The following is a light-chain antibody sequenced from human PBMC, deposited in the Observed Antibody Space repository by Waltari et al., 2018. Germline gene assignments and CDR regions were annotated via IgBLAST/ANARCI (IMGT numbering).Light chain of an antibody. CDR3: QQYSSSPPT. CDR2: GAS. CDR1: QSVSSNY. Sequence: EIVLTQSPGTLSLSPGERATLSCRASQSVSSNYLDWYQQKPGQAPRLLIYGASARATGTPDRFSGSGSGTHFTITISRVEPEDFAVYYCQQYSSSPPTFGQGTKVEIK. V-gene: IGKV3-20*01. J-gene: IGKJ1*01.